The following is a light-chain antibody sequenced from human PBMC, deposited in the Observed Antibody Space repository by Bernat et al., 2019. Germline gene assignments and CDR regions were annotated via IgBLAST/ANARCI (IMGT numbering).Light chain of an antibody. J-gene: IGLJ3*02. V-gene: IGLV1-47*02. CDR3: AVWDDSLSAWV. Sequence: QSVLTQPPSASGTPGQRVTISCSGRSSNIGSNSVYWYQQLPGTAPKLLIYSYNQRPSGVPDRFSGSKSGTSASLAISGLRSEDGTDYYCAVWDDSLSAWVFGGGTKLTVL. CDR1: SSNIGSNS. CDR2: SYN.